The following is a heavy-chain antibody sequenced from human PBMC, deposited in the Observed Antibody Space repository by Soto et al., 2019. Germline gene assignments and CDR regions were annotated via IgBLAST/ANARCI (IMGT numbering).Heavy chain of an antibody. CDR3: ARGFMNGDYDYFRL. CDR1: GYTFTSYY. Sequence: QVQLVQSGAEVKKPGASVKVSCKASGYTFTSYYMHWVRQAPGQGLEWMGLINPSGGRTTYAPKFQGRVTMTRDTSTSTVYMELSSLGSEDTAVYYCARGFMNGDYDYFRLWGQGTLVTVSS. J-gene: IGHJ1*01. V-gene: IGHV1-46*03. CDR2: INPSGGRT. D-gene: IGHD4-17*01.